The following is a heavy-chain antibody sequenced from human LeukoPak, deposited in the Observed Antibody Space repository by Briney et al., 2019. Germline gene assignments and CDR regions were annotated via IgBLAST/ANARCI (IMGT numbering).Heavy chain of an antibody. CDR2: IYPADSDI. V-gene: IGHV5-51*01. D-gene: IGHD3-22*01. J-gene: IGHJ3*02. CDR3: ASRPYYDSSGNAFDI. Sequence: GESLKISCKGSGYSINNYWIGWVRQMPGKGLEWMGIIYPADSDIRYSPSFQGQVTISADKSISTAYLQWSSLKASDTAMYYCASRPYYDSSGNAFDIWGQGTMVTVSS. CDR1: GYSINNYW.